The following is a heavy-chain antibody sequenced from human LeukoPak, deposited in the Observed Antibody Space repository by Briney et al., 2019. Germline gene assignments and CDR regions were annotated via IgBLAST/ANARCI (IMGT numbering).Heavy chain of an antibody. D-gene: IGHD2-2*01. CDR2: IYYSGST. J-gene: IGHJ5*02. V-gene: IGHV4-31*03. CDR1: GGSISSGGYY. CDR3: ARGGPYCSSTSCNYNWFDP. Sequence: PSETLSLTCTVSGGSISSGGYYWSWIRQHPGKGLEWIGYIYYSGSTYYNPSLKSRVTISVDTSKNQFSLKLSSVTAADTAVYYCARGGPYCSSTSCNYNWFDPWGQGTLVTVSS.